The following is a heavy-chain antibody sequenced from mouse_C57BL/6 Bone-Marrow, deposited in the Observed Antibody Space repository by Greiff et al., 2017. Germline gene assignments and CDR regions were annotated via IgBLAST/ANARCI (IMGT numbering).Heavy chain of an antibody. CDR1: GYAFTSYW. CDR3: AIGLLLRGFDYYAMDY. V-gene: IGHV1-74*01. CDR2: IHPSDSDT. D-gene: IGHD1-1*01. J-gene: IGHJ4*01. Sequence: QVQLQQPGAELVKPGASVKVSCKASGYAFTSYWMHWVKQRPGQGLEWIGRIHPSDSDTNYNQKFKGKATLTVDKSSSTAYMQLSSLTSEDSAVYYCAIGLLLRGFDYYAMDYWGQGTSVTVSS.